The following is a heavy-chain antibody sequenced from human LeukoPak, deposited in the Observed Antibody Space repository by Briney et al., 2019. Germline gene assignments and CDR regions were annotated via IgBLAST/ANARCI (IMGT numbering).Heavy chain of an antibody. V-gene: IGHV3-33*01. CDR3: AREKGGFYGDWPPGPFDY. D-gene: IGHD4-17*01. Sequence: QAGGSLRLSCAASGFTFSSYGMHWVRQAPGKGLEWVAVIWYDGSNKYYADSVKGRFTICRDNSKKTLYLQMNSLRAEDTAVYYCAREKGGFYGDWPPGPFDYWGQGTLVTVSS. J-gene: IGHJ4*02. CDR2: IWYDGSNK. CDR1: GFTFSSYG.